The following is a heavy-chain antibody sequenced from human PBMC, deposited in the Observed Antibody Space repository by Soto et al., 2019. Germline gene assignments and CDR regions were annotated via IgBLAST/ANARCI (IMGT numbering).Heavy chain of an antibody. CDR2: ISNDETYK. Sequence: QVQLVESGGGVVQPGTSLRLSCAASGFTPSSYAMHWVRQPPGKGLEWVAVISNDETYKEYADSVKGRFTISRDNSKNTVDLQMNSLRVEDTAVYYCARRGRQAGNNCFDSWGQGVLVTVSS. CDR3: ARRGRQAGNNCFDS. CDR1: GFTPSSYA. V-gene: IGHV3-30-3*01. J-gene: IGHJ5*01. D-gene: IGHD1-26*01.